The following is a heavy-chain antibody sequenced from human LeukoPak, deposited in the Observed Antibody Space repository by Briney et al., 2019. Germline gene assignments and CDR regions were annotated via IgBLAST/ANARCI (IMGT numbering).Heavy chain of an antibody. CDR2: INHSGGT. J-gene: IGHJ4*02. CDR3: ARVRIAAADY. Sequence: SETLSLTCAVYGGSFSGYYWSWIRQPPGKGLEWIGEINHSGGTNYNPSLKSRVTISVDTSKNQFSLKLSSVTAADTAVYYCARVRIAAADYWGQGTLVTVSS. V-gene: IGHV4-34*01. D-gene: IGHD6-13*01. CDR1: GGSFSGYY.